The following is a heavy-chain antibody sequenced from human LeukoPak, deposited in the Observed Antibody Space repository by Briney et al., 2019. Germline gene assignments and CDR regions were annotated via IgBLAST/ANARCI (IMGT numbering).Heavy chain of an antibody. D-gene: IGHD3-3*01. CDR2: IRSKANSYAT. CDR1: GFTFSGSA. J-gene: IGHJ6*03. CDR3: TRTYDFWSGYSGPYYYMDV. Sequence: RGSLRLSCAASGFTFSGSAMHWVRQASGKGLEWVGRIRSKANSYATAYAASVKGRFTISRDDSKNTAYLQMNSLKTEDTAVYYCTRTYDFWSGYSGPYYYMDVWGKGTTVTVSS. V-gene: IGHV3-73*01.